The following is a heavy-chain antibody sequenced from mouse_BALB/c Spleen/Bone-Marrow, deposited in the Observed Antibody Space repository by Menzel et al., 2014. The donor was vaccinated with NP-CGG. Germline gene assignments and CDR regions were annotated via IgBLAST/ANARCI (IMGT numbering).Heavy chain of an antibody. V-gene: IGHV1S81*02. CDR3: TREGDSPFAY. CDR2: INPSNGGT. CDR1: GYTFTSYY. J-gene: IGHJ3*01. Sequence: VKLMESGAELVKPGASVKLSCKASGYTFTSYYMYWVKQRPGQGLEWIGEINPSNGGTNFNEKFKSKATLTVDKSSSTAYMQHSSRTSEDSAVYYCTREGDSPFAYWGQGTLVTVSA. D-gene: IGHD2-13*01.